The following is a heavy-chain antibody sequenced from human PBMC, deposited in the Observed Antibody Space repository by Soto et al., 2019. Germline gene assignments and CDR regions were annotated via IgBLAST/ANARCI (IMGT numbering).Heavy chain of an antibody. CDR3: AKWNGYGDY. J-gene: IGHJ4*02. Sequence: EVQLLESGGGLVQPGGSLRLSCAVSGFSFSTYGVTWVRQAPGKGLEWVGGVSGGSGSTHYADSVKGRFTITGDDYKNTVYLQMNSPRVEDTAVYYCAKWNGYGDYWGQGTLVTVSS. D-gene: IGHD1-1*01. CDR1: GFSFSTYG. V-gene: IGHV3-23*01. CDR2: VSGGSGST.